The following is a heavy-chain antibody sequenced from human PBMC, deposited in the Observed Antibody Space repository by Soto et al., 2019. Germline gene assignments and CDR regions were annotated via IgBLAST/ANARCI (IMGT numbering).Heavy chain of an antibody. CDR1: GGTFSSYA. Sequence: QVQLVQSGAEVKKPGSSVKVSCKASGGTFSSYAISWVRQAPGQGLEWLGNIIPIFGTANYAQKFQGRVTITADESTSTADMELSSLRSEYTAVDYCARTERNDDFWSGYPNYYYYGMDVWGQGTTVTVSS. D-gene: IGHD3-3*01. J-gene: IGHJ6*02. CDR3: ARTERNDDFWSGYPNYYYYGMDV. V-gene: IGHV1-69*18. CDR2: IIPIFGTA.